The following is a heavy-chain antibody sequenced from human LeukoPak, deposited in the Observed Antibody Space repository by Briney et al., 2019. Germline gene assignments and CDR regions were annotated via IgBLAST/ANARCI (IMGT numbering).Heavy chain of an antibody. J-gene: IGHJ4*02. CDR2: ISGSGGST. V-gene: IGHV3-23*01. CDR1: GFTFSSYA. CDR3: AKRALGPFYYFDY. Sequence: PGGSLRLSCAASGFTFSSYAMSWVRQAPGKGLEWVSAISGSGGSTYYADSVKGRVTISRDNSRNTLFLQMNSLRDEDTAVYYCAKRALGPFYYFDYWGQGALVTVSS.